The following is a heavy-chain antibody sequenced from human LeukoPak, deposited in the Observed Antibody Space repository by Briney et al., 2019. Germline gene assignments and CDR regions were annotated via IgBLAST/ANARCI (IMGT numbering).Heavy chain of an antibody. CDR3: ASIGVRGVFDY. Sequence: PGGSLRLSCAASGFTLSSYSMNWVRQAPGKGLEGVSYISSSSSTIYYADSVKGRFTISRDNAKNSLYLQMNSLRAEDTAVYYCASIGVRGVFDYWGQGTLVTVSS. D-gene: IGHD3-10*01. V-gene: IGHV3-48*04. J-gene: IGHJ4*02. CDR2: ISSSSSTI. CDR1: GFTLSSYS.